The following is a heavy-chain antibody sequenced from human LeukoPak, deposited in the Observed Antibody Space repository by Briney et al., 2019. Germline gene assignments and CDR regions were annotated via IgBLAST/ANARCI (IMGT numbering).Heavy chain of an antibody. Sequence: SETLSLTCTVSGGSISSGSYYWSWIRQPAGKGLEWIGSIYHSGSTYYNPSLKSRVTISVDTSKNQFSLKLSSVTAADTAVYYCARHLVSYYDSSGYWYYYYYYMDVWGKGTTVTVSS. CDR3: ARHLVSYYDSSGYWYYYYYYMDV. J-gene: IGHJ6*03. CDR2: IYHSGST. D-gene: IGHD3-22*01. CDR1: GGSISSGSYY. V-gene: IGHV4-39*01.